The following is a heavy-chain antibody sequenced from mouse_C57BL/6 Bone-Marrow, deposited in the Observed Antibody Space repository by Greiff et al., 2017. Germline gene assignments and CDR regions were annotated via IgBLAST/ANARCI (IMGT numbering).Heavy chain of an antibody. J-gene: IGHJ3*01. D-gene: IGHD3-2*02. V-gene: IGHV1-82*01. CDR2: IYPGDGDT. CDR1: GYAFSSSW. CDR3: ARGGSSGYRFAY. Sequence: QVQLQQSGPELVKPGASVKISCKASGYAFSSSWMNWVKQRPGKGLEWIGRIYPGDGDTNYNGKFKGKATLTADKSSSTAYMQLSSLTSEDSAVYFCARGGSSGYRFAYWGQGTLVTVSA.